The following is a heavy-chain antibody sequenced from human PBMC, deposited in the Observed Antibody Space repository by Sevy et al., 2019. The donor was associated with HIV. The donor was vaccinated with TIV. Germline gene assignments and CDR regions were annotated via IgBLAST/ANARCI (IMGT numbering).Heavy chain of an antibody. V-gene: IGHV3-30*03. CDR3: ARDKYYYDFWSGYSGYYYYGMDV. J-gene: IGHJ6*02. D-gene: IGHD3-3*01. Sequence: GGSLRLSCTGSGFSFSYYGIHWVRQAPGKGLDWVALISHDGINEYYADSVKGRFTISRDNSKNMVYLEMNRLRNEDTAVYYCARDKYYYDFWSGYSGYYYYGMDVWGQGTTVTVSS. CDR2: ISHDGINE. CDR1: GFSFSYYG.